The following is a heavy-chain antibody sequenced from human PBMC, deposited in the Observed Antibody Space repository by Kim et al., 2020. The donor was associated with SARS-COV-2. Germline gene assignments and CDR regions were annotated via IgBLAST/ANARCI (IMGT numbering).Heavy chain of an antibody. CDR2: ISYDGSNK. J-gene: IGHJ5*02. V-gene: IGHV3-30*04. CDR3: ARDGHSWITMVQGNWFDP. Sequence: GGSLRLSCAASGFTFSSYAMHWVRQAPGKGLEWVAVISYDGSNKYYVDSVKGRFTISRDNSKNTLYLQMNSLRAEDTAVYYCARDGHSWITMVQGNWFDPWGQGTLVTVSS. D-gene: IGHD3-10*01. CDR1: GFTFSSYA.